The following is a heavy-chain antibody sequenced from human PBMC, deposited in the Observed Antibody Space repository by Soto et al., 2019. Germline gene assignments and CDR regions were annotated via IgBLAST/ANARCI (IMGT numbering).Heavy chain of an antibody. D-gene: IGHD3-9*01. J-gene: IGHJ5*02. Sequence: SETLSLTCAVSGGSISSGGYSWSWIRQPPGKGLEWIGYIYHSGSTYYNPSLKSRVTISVDRSKNQFSLKLSSVTAADTAVYYCARVLSYDILTGYYSDWFDPWGQGTLVTFSS. V-gene: IGHV4-30-2*01. CDR3: ARVLSYDILTGYYSDWFDP. CDR2: IYHSGST. CDR1: GGSISSGGYS.